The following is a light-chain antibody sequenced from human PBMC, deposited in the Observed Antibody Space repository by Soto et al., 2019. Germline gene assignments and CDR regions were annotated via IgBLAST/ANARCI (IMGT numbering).Light chain of an antibody. CDR2: DAS. Sequence: EIVLTQSPATLSLSPGERATLSCRASQSVSSYLAWSQQKPGQAPRLLIYDASKRATGIPARFRGSGFGTDYTLTISSLEPEDFAVYYCQQRSKGRTFGQGTKVGIK. J-gene: IGKJ1*01. V-gene: IGKV3-11*01. CDR3: QQRSKGRT. CDR1: QSVSSY.